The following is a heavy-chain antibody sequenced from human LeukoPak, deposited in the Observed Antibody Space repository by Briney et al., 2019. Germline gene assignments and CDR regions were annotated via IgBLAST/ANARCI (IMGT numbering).Heavy chain of an antibody. CDR1: GYTFTSYG. CDR3: ARGVYCSSPSCPAVEP. Sequence: ASVKVSCKASGYTFTSYGISWVRQAPGQGLEWMGWICAYYGNTNYAQKLRGRVTMTPDTSTSTAYIELRSLRSGHPPMYYCARGVYCSSPSCPAVEPWGRGTLVTVSS. V-gene: IGHV1-18*01. CDR2: ICAYYGNT. J-gene: IGHJ2*01. D-gene: IGHD2-2*01.